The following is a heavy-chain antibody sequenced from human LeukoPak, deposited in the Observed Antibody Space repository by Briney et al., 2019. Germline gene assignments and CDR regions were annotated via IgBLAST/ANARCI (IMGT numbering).Heavy chain of an antibody. CDR1: GFTFSSYA. CDR2: ISGGSGGT. CDR3: AKGGGAQAFDI. Sequence: GGSLRLSCAASGFTFSSYAMSWVRQAPGKGLEWVSAISGGSGGTYYADSVKGRFTISRDNSKNTLYLQMNSLRAEDTAVYYCAKGGGAQAFDIWGQGTMVTVSS. D-gene: IGHD3-16*01. V-gene: IGHV3-23*01. J-gene: IGHJ3*02.